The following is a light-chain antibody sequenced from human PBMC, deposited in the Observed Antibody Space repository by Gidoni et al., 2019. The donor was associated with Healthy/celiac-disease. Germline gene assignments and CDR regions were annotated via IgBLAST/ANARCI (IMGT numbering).Light chain of an antibody. CDR1: QSVSSSY. CDR2: GAS. Sequence: DILLTQSPGTLSFSPGERATLSCRASQSVSSSYLTWYQQKPGQAPRLLIYGASSRATGIPDRFSGSGSGTDFTLTISRLEPEDFAVYYCQQYGSSPPITFGQGTRLEIK. V-gene: IGKV3-20*01. J-gene: IGKJ5*01. CDR3: QQYGSSPPIT.